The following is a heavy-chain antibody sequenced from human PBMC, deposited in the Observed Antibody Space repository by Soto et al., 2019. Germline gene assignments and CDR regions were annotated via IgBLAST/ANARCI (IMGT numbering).Heavy chain of an antibody. CDR3: ARDSEYYFDY. CDR1: GYTFTSYG. V-gene: IGHV1-2*04. J-gene: IGHJ4*02. Sequence: GASVKVSCKASGYTFTSYGTSWVRQAPGQGLEWMGWINPNSGGTNYAQKFQGWVTMTRDTSISTAYMELSRLRSDDTAVYYCARDSEYYFDYWGQGTLVTVSS. CDR2: INPNSGGT.